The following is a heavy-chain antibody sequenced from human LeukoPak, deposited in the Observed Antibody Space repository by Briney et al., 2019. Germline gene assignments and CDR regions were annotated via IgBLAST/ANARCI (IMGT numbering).Heavy chain of an antibody. J-gene: IGHJ3*02. CDR3: ARIKDIVVGGHGAFDI. V-gene: IGHV3-33*01. CDR2: IWYDGSNK. D-gene: IGHD2-15*01. CDR1: GFTFSSYG. Sequence: GGSVRHSCAASGFTFSSYGMHWVRQAPGKGLEWVAVIWYDGSNKYYADSVKGRFTISRDNSKNTLYLQMKSLRAEDTAVYYCARIKDIVVGGHGAFDIWGQGTMVTVSS.